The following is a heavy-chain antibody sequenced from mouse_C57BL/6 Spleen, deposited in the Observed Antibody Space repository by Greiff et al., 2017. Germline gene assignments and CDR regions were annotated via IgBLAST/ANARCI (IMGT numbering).Heavy chain of an antibody. J-gene: IGHJ4*01. V-gene: IGHV10-1*01. CDR2: IRSKSNNYAT. CDR3: VATVVEAMDY. D-gene: IGHD1-1*01. CDR1: GFSFNTYA. Sequence: EVQLVESGGGLVQPKGSLKLSCAASGFSFNTYAMNWVRQAPGKGLEWVARIRSKSNNYATYYADSVKDRFTISRDDSESMLYLQMNNLKTEDTAMYYCVATVVEAMDYWGQGTSVTVSS.